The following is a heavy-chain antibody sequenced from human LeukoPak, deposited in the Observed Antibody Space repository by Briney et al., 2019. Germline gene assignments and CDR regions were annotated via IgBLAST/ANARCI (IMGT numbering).Heavy chain of an antibody. J-gene: IGHJ4*02. D-gene: IGHD6-13*01. CDR1: GHTFTGYH. V-gene: IGHV1-2*06. CDR3: AREQGSLTRSWYTGY. CDR2: INPYSGDT. Sequence: ASVKVSCKASGHTFTGYHIHGVRQAPGQGLECMGRINPYSGDTNFAQKFQGRVTMTRDTSITTAYRDLSSLTPDDTAVYFCAREQGSLTRSWYTGYWGQGTQVTVSS.